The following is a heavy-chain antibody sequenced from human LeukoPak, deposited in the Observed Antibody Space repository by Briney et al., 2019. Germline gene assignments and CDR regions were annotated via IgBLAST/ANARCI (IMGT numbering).Heavy chain of an antibody. CDR2: INPNNGAT. V-gene: IGHV1-2*06. CDR3: TRESGSYHGNDY. CDR1: EYIFTGYY. J-gene: IGHJ4*02. Sequence: EASVKVSCKASEYIFTGYYMHWVRQAPGQGLEWMGRINPNNGATNYAQKFQGRVTITGDTSISTAYMELSSLRSDDTAVYYCTRESGSYHGNDYWGPGTLVTVSS. D-gene: IGHD1-26*01.